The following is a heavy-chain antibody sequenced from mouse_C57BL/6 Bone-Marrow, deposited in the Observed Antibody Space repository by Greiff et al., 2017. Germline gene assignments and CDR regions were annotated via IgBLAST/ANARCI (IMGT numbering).Heavy chain of an antibody. CDR2: INPSTGGT. Sequence: DVKLQESGPELVKPGASVKISCKASGYSFTGYYMNWVKQSPEKSLEWIGEINPSTGGTTYNQKFKAKATLTVDKSSSTAYMQLKSLTSEDSAVYYCARWLLGDYYAMDYWGQGTSVTVSS. V-gene: IGHV1-42*01. CDR1: GYSFTGYY. J-gene: IGHJ4*01. D-gene: IGHD2-3*01. CDR3: ARWLLGDYYAMDY.